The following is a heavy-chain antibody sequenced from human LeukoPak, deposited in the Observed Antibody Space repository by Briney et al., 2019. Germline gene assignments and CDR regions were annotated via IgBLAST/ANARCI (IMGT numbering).Heavy chain of an antibody. Sequence: SVKVSCKASGGTFSSYAISWVRQAPGQGLEWMGGIIPIFGTANYAQKFQGRVTITADKSTSTAYMELSSLRSEDTAVYYCARGIYGSGSYPPDYWGQGALVTVSS. CDR1: GGTFSSYA. V-gene: IGHV1-69*06. CDR2: IIPIFGTA. CDR3: ARGIYGSGSYPPDY. J-gene: IGHJ4*02. D-gene: IGHD3-10*01.